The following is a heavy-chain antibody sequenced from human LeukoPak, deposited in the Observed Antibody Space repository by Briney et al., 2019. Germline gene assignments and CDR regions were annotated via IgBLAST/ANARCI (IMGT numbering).Heavy chain of an antibody. V-gene: IGHV3-11*04. CDR2: ISSSGSTI. Sequence: PGGSLRLSCAASGFTFSDYYMSWIRQAPGKGLEWVSYISSSGSTIYYADSVKGRFTISRDNAKNSLYLQMNSLRAEDTAVYYCARDSAIFGVATSDAFDIWGQGTMVTVSS. CDR3: ARDSAIFGVATSDAFDI. D-gene: IGHD3-3*01. J-gene: IGHJ3*02. CDR1: GFTFSDYY.